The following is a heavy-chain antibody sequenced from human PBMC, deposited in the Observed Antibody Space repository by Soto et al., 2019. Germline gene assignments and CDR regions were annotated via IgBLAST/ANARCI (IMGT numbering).Heavy chain of an antibody. CDR1: GYTFTSYY. CDR2: INPSGGST. CDR3: ASHLESPHYDFWSGYPGVERPVAYYYGMDV. J-gene: IGHJ6*02. V-gene: IGHV1-46*01. D-gene: IGHD3-3*01. Sequence: ASVKVSCKASGYTFTSYYMHWVRQAPGQGLEWMGIINPSGGSTSYAQKFQGRVTMTRDTSTSTVYLELRSLRSEATAVYYCASHLESPHYDFWSGYPGVERPVAYYYGMDVWAQGTPATVS.